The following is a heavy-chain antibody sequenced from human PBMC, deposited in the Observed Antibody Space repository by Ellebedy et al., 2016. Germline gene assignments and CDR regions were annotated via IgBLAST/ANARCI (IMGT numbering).Heavy chain of an antibody. J-gene: IGHJ4*02. CDR2: ISANGDKR. CDR3: RQGHYADY. V-gene: IGHV3-23*01. Sequence: GGSLRLXXTASGYIYNMHWVRQAPGKGLEWVATISANGDKRDLADSVQGRFTISRDNFRNTLHLQMSNLRGEDTAVYYCRQGHYADYWGQGTLVTVSS. CDR1: GYIYNMH.